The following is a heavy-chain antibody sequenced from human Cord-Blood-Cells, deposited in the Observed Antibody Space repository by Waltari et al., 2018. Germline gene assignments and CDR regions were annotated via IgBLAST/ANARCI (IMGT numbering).Heavy chain of an antibody. CDR1: GFTFSSYS. V-gene: IGHV3-48*02. CDR3: ARVDVAGTGWFDP. J-gene: IGHJ5*02. Sequence: EVQLVESGGGLVQPGGSLRLSCAASGFTFSSYSMNWVRQAPGKGLEWVSYISSSSSTIYYADSVKGRFTIARDNAKNTLYLQMNRLGDDDAALDYCARVDVAGTGWFDPWGQGTLVTVSS. CDR2: ISSSSSTI. D-gene: IGHD6-19*01.